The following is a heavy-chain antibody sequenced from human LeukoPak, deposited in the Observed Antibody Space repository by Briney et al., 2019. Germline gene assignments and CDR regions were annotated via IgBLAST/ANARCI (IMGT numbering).Heavy chain of an antibody. V-gene: IGHV4-34*01. CDR1: GESFSGYY. Sequence: SEALSLTCAAYGESFSGYYWSWIRQPPGKGLEWIGEINHSGSTNYNPSLKSRVTVSVDTSKNQFSLKLSSVTAADTAVYYCARDSVVVPAAISPNWFDPWGQGTLVTVSS. CDR2: INHSGST. CDR3: ARDSVVVPAAISPNWFDP. J-gene: IGHJ5*02. D-gene: IGHD2-2*02.